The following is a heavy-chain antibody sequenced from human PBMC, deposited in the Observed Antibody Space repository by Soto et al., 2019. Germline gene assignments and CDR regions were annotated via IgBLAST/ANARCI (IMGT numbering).Heavy chain of an antibody. D-gene: IGHD3-16*01. CDR2: ISGSGRTT. Sequence: EVQLLESGGGLVQPGGSLRLSCAASGFTFGTYAMKWLRQAPGRGLECVSFISGSGRTTYYADSVKGRFTVSRDNSKHTMYLQMNSLRAEDTALYYCAKFRGPSYSYYYMDVWVKGTTVTFSS. CDR3: AKFRGPSYSYYYMDV. V-gene: IGHV3-23*01. J-gene: IGHJ6*03. CDR1: GFTFGTYA.